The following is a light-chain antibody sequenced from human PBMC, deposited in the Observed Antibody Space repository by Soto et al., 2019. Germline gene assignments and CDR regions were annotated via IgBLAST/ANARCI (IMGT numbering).Light chain of an antibody. CDR3: QHYGKFPLT. V-gene: IGKV3-20*01. Sequence: EVVVTQSPGTLSLSPGERATLSCRASPGTDANYLAWYQRKPGQAPRLLIYGASSRATGIPDRFSGSGSRTDFTLTISRLEPEDFSLYYCQHYGKFPLTFGPGTRLDIK. CDR2: GAS. CDR1: PGTDANY. J-gene: IGKJ3*01.